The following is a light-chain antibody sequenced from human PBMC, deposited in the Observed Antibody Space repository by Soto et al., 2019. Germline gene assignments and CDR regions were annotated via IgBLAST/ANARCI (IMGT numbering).Light chain of an antibody. CDR1: SGDLGLYNY. CDR2: EVN. J-gene: IGLJ2*01. V-gene: IGLV2-8*01. Sequence: QSALTQPPSASGSPGQSITISCAGTSGDLGLYNYVSWFQQHPGKAPKLIIFEVNKRPSGVPDRFSGSKSGNTASLTVSGLQGDDEAQYYCSSYAGSNTLIFGGGTKVTVL. CDR3: SSYAGSNTLI.